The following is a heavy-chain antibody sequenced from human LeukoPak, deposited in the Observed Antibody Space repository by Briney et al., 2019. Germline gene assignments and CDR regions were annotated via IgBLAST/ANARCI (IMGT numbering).Heavy chain of an antibody. Sequence: SETLSLTCTVSGGSISSYYWSWIRQPPGKGLEWIGYIYYSGSTNYNPSLKSRVTISVDTSKNQFSLKLSSVTAADTAVYYCARAGNSVYGYFDFWGQGTLVTVSS. CDR1: GGSISSYY. CDR3: ARAGNSVYGYFDF. D-gene: IGHD4-23*01. J-gene: IGHJ4*02. CDR2: IYYSGST. V-gene: IGHV4-59*01.